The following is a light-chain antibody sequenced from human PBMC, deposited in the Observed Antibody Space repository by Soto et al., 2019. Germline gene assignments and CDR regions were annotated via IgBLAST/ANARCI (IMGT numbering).Light chain of an antibody. CDR3: NSHTRSNTLVV. V-gene: IGLV2-14*01. J-gene: IGLJ2*01. Sequence: QSVLTQPASVSGSPGQPITISCTGTSSDVGDYKYVSWYQHHPGKAPKLMIYDVDNRPSGVPSRFSGSKSGNTATLTISGLQPEDEADYFCNSHTRSNTLVVFGGGTKVTVL. CDR1: SSDVGDYKY. CDR2: DVD.